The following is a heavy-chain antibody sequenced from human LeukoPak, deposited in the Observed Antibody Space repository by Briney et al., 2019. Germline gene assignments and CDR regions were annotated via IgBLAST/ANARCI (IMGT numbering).Heavy chain of an antibody. J-gene: IGHJ6*03. CDR3: ARGLYSSGWYYYYMDV. D-gene: IGHD6-19*01. V-gene: IGHV3-21*01. CDR2: ISSSSSYI. CDR1: GFTFSNAW. Sequence: GGSLRLSCAASGFTFSNAWMSWVRQAPGKGLEWVSSISSSSSYIYYADSVKGRFTISRDNAKNSLYLQMNSLRAEDTAVYYCARGLYSSGWYYYYMDVWGKGTTVTISS.